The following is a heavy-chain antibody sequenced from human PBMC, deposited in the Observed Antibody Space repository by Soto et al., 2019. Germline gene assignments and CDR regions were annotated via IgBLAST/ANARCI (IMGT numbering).Heavy chain of an antibody. V-gene: IGHV1-69*10. D-gene: IGHD5-12*01. CDR3: VRVVAIPGYPDN. J-gene: IGHJ4*02. CDR2: IVPIVDIS. CDR1: GGTFSSYA. Sequence: ASVKVSCKTSGGTFSSYAISWVRQAPGQGLEWMGGIVPIVDISTYAQKFQGRVTITADESTRTVYMELSSLRSDDTAVYYCVRVVAIPGYPDNWGQGTLVTVSS.